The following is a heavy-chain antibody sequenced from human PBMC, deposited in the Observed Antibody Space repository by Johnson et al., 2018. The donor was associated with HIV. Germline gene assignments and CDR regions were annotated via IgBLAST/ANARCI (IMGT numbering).Heavy chain of an antibody. CDR2: ISGSDGAT. CDR3: ARDRVGATAFDM. D-gene: IGHD1-26*01. V-gene: IGHV3-23*04. CDR1: KLTFSNYA. Sequence: VQLVESGGGLVQPGGSLRLSCAASKLTFSNYAMTWVRQAPGKGLEWVSSISGSDGATDYAVSVKGRCTISRDNATNSLYLHMNSLRAEDTAVYYCARDRVGATAFDMGGQGTMVTVSS. J-gene: IGHJ3*02.